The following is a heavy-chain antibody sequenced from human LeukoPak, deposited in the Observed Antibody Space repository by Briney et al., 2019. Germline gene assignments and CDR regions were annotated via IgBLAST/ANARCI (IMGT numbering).Heavy chain of an antibody. CDR1: GFTFSNYG. Sequence: PGGSLSLSCEASGFTFSNYGIHWVRQAPGKGLEGVAFIRYDGNKKYYADSVKGLFTISRDDSKNTVYLQMNSLRAEDMAVYYCAKDTYGDYGGDWFDPWGQGTLVTVSS. CDR3: AKDTYGDYGGDWFDP. V-gene: IGHV3-30*02. CDR2: IRYDGNKK. D-gene: IGHD4-17*01. J-gene: IGHJ5*02.